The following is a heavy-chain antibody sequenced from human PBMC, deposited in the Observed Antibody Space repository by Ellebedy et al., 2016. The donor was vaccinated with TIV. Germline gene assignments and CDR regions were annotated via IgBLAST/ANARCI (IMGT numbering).Heavy chain of an antibody. CDR2: IRTKTYGATT. CDR3: TRHRGRYDYGDHVDRLAY. CDR1: GFTFGDYG. V-gene: IGHV3-49*03. Sequence: GESLKISCTTSGFTFGDYGMSWFRQAPGKGLEWVGFIRTKTYGATTEYAASVKGRFAISRDDSNSIAYLQMNSLKTEDTAIYYCTRHRGRYDYGDHVDRLAYWGQGTQVTVSS. D-gene: IGHD4-17*01. J-gene: IGHJ4*02.